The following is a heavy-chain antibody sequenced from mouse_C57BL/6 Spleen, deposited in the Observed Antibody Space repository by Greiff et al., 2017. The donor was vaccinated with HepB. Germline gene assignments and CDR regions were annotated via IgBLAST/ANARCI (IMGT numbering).Heavy chain of an antibody. V-gene: IGHV1-26*01. J-gene: IGHJ2*01. CDR2: INPNNGGT. Sequence: VQLQQSGPELVKPGASVKISCKASGYTFTDYYMNWVKQSHGKSLEWIGDINPNNGGTSYNQKFKGKATLTVDKSSSTAYMELRSLTSEDSAVYYCEIYYYDSSHFDYWGQGTTLTVSS. CDR3: EIYYYDSSHFDY. D-gene: IGHD1-1*01. CDR1: GYTFTDYY.